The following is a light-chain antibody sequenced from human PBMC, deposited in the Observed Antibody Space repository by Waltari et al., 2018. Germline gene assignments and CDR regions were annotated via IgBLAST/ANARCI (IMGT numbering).Light chain of an antibody. Sequence: QSALTQPASVSGSPGQSITISCPGSRSAIGGYNYVPWYQQHPGKAPNLMIYDVTNRPSGVSNRFSGSKSGNTASLTISGLQAEDEADYYCSSYTSSSTRVFGAGTKVTVL. V-gene: IGLV2-14*03. CDR2: DVT. CDR1: RSAIGGYNY. J-gene: IGLJ1*01. CDR3: SSYTSSSTRV.